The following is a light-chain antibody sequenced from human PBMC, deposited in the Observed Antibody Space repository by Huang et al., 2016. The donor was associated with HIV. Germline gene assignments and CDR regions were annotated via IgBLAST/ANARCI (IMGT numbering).Light chain of an antibody. CDR2: AAS. CDR1: QLISIY. V-gene: IGKV1-39*01. Sequence: DIQMTQSPSSLSASVGDSVTITCRASQLISIYLNWYQQKPGKAPKFLIYAASNLQSGVPSRFSGSGSGTDFTLTISSLQPEDFATYYCQQSYNTPLTFGQGTRLEIK. CDR3: QQSYNTPLT. J-gene: IGKJ5*01.